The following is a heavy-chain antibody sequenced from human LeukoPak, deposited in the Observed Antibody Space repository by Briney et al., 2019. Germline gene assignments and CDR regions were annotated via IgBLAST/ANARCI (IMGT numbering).Heavy chain of an antibody. V-gene: IGHV3-30*04. CDR1: GFTFSSYA. CDR3: ARDAYDSSGPGAFDI. Sequence: GGSLRLSCAASGFTFSSYAMHWVRQAPGKGLEWVAVISYDGSNKYYADSVKGRFTISRDNSKNTLYLQMNSLRAEDTAVYYCARDAYDSSGPGAFDIWGQGTMVTVSS. J-gene: IGHJ3*02. CDR2: ISYDGSNK. D-gene: IGHD3-22*01.